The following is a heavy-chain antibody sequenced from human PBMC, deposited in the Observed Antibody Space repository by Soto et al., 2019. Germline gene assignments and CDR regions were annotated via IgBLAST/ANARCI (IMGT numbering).Heavy chain of an antibody. J-gene: IGHJ4*02. V-gene: IGHV3-30-3*01. D-gene: IGHD6-19*01. CDR1: GFTFSSYA. CDR3: AQDLILYSSGWSAIDY. CDR2: ISYDGSNK. Sequence: GGSLRLSCAASGFTFSSYATHWVRQAPGKGLEWVAVISYDGSNKYYADSVKGRFTISRDNSKNTLYLQMNSLRAEDTAVYYCAQDLILYSSGWSAIDYWGQGTLVTVSS.